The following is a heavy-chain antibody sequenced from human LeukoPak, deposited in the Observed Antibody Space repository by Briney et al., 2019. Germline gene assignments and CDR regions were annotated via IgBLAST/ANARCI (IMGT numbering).Heavy chain of an antibody. CDR1: GFSFSSYV. V-gene: IGHV3-30*18. CDR2: ISSDGSNK. CDR3: AKGHSRGWYYFDY. Sequence: PGGSLRLSCAASGFSFSSYVIHWVRQAPGKGLEWVAAISSDGSNKHSADSVKGRFTISRDNSKNTLYLQMSSLRAEDTAMYYCAKGHSRGWYYFDYWGQGTLVTVSS. J-gene: IGHJ4*02. D-gene: IGHD6-19*01.